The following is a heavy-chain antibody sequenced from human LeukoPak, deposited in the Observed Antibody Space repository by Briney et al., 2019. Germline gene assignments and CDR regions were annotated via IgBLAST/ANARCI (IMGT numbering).Heavy chain of an antibody. V-gene: IGHV3-23*01. D-gene: IGHD3-10*01. CDR1: GFTFSSYA. CDR2: ISGSGSST. CDR3: AKGGSPVFYGSGRFDY. Sequence: GGSLRLSCAASGFTFSSYAMSWVRQAPGKGLEWVSAISGSGSSTYYADSVKGRFTISRDNSKNTLYLQMNSLRGDDTAVYYCAKGGSPVFYGSGRFDYWGQGTLVTVSS. J-gene: IGHJ4*02.